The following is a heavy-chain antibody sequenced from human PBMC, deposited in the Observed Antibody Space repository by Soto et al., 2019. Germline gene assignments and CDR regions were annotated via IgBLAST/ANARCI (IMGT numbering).Heavy chain of an antibody. CDR3: AIGLSSGWYRIPYYYYVMDV. CDR1: GFTFSNAW. J-gene: IGHJ6*02. V-gene: IGHV3-15*07. CDR2: IKSKTDGGTT. Sequence: PGGSLRLSCAASGFTFSNAWMNWVRQAPGKGLEWVGRIKSKTDGGTTDYAAPVKGRFTISRDDSKNTLYLQMNSLKTEDTAVYYCAIGLSSGWYRIPYYYYVMDVWGQGTTVTVAS. D-gene: IGHD6-19*01.